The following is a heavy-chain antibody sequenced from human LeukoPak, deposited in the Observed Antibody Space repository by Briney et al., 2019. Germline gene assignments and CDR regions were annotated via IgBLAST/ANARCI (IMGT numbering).Heavy chain of an antibody. CDR3: ARGQYSNPGRGMDV. J-gene: IGHJ6*02. CDR2: IYSSGTT. V-gene: IGHV4-4*07. D-gene: IGHD1-26*01. CDR1: GGSINNYF. Sequence: SETLCLTCAVSGGSINNYFWTWIRQAPGKGLEWIGHIYSSGTTNYNSSLKSRVTMSVGTSKKQSSLKLNSVTAAETAVYYCARGQYSNPGRGMDVWGQGTTVTVSS.